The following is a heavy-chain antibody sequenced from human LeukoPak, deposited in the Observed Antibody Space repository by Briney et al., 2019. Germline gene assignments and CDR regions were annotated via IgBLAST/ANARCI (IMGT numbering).Heavy chain of an antibody. D-gene: IGHD1-14*01. CDR2: IYYSGRT. V-gene: IGHV4-31*03. CDR1: GGSINSTFY. Sequence: SETLSLTCTVSGGSINSTFYWGWIRQHPEKGLEWIGYIYYSGRTHYNPSLKSRLTMSVDTSKNQFSLKLTSVTAADTAVYYCARDAGYYFDYWGQGTLVTVSP. CDR3: ARDAGYYFDY. J-gene: IGHJ4*02.